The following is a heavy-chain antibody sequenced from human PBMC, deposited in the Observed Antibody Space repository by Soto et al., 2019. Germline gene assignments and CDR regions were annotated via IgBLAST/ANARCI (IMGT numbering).Heavy chain of an antibody. CDR3: AGADDQAYF. CDR2: ISSSSSYI. D-gene: IGHD3-16*01. J-gene: IGHJ4*02. V-gene: IGHV3-21*01. CDR1: GFTFSSYS. Sequence: GGSLRLSCAASGFTFSSYSMNWVRQAPGKGLEWVSSISSSSSYIYYADLVKGRFTISRDNAKNSLYLQMNSLRAEDTAVYYCAGADDQAYFWGQGTLVTVSS.